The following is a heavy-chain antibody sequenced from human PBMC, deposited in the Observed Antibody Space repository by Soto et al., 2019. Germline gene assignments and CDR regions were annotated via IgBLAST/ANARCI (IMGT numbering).Heavy chain of an antibody. D-gene: IGHD3-22*01. CDR2: IIPIFGTA. CDR1: GGTFSSYA. J-gene: IGHJ4*02. CDR3: ARDRAYGYYDSSGYPGLDY. Sequence: SVKVSCKASGGTFSSYAISWVRQAPVQGLEWMGGIIPIFGTANYAQKFQGRVTITADESTSTAYMELSSLRSEDTAVYYCARDRAYGYYDSSGYPGLDYWGQGTLVTVSS. V-gene: IGHV1-69*13.